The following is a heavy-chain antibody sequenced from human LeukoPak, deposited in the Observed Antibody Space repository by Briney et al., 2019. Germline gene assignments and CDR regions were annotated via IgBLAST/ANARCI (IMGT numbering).Heavy chain of an antibody. CDR1: GFTFNTYA. CDR3: AKGRDVAVTGSKVGSDY. CDR2: ISSSDGTT. D-gene: IGHD6-19*01. J-gene: IGHJ4*02. Sequence: PGGSLRLSCAASGFTFNTYAMSWVRQAPGKGLEWVSAISSSDGTTYYTDSVKGRFTISTDISTSTLFLQMNSLRVEDTAVYYCAKGRDVAVTGSKVGSDYWGQGTLVTVSS. V-gene: IGHV3-23*01.